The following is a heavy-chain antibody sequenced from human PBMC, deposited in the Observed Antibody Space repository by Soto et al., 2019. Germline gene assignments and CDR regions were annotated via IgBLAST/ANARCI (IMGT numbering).Heavy chain of an antibody. Sequence: PSETLSLTCTVSGGSISSYYWSWIRQPPGKGLEWIGYIYYSGSTNYNPSLKSRVTISVDTSKNQFSLKLSSVTAADTAVYYCARLHEDDAFDIWGQGTMVTVSS. CDR1: GGSISSYY. V-gene: IGHV4-59*01. CDR3: ARLHEDDAFDI. CDR2: IYYSGST. J-gene: IGHJ3*02.